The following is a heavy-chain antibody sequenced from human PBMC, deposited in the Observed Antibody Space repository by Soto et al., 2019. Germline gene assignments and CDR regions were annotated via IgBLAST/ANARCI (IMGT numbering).Heavy chain of an antibody. V-gene: IGHV3-30*03. CDR2: ISIRGGDA. D-gene: IGHD1-1*01. J-gene: IGHJ4*02. CDR3: ARGTRVARQHLDY. Sequence: QVQLVESGGGVVQPGKSLRLSCAASGFTFSSYAMHWARQAPGKGLEWVTGISIRGGDAYYAESVRGRFTISRDDSKNTLYMKMDSLRVEDTAVYYWARGTRVARQHLDYWGQGTLVTVAS. CDR1: GFTFSSYA.